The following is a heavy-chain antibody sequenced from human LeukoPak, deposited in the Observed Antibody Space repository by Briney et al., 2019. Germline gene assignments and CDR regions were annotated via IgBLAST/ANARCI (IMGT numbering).Heavy chain of an antibody. Sequence: ASVKVSCKASGYTFTNYGFNWVRQAPGQGLEWMGWISVYNGNTNYAQKLQGRVSMTTDTSTNTAYMELRSLRSDDTAVYFCARFMTKAHSSGYYYYLDYWGQGTLVTVSS. J-gene: IGHJ4*02. V-gene: IGHV1-18*01. CDR2: ISVYNGNT. CDR1: GYTFTNYG. D-gene: IGHD3-22*01. CDR3: ARFMTKAHSSGYYYYLDY.